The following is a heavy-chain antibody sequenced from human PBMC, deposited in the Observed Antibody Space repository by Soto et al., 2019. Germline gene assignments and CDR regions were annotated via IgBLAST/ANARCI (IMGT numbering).Heavy chain of an antibody. V-gene: IGHV3-23*01. D-gene: IGHD3-22*01. CDR1: GFTFSSYA. Sequence: EVQLLESGGGLVQPGGSLRLSCAASGFTFSSYAMSWVRQAPGKGLEWVSAISGSGGSTYYADSVKGRFTIPRDNSKNTLYLQMNSLRAEHTAVYYFAKDPIVAVPPRLFDYWGQGTLVTVSS. CDR2: ISGSGGST. J-gene: IGHJ4*02. CDR3: AKDPIVAVPPRLFDY.